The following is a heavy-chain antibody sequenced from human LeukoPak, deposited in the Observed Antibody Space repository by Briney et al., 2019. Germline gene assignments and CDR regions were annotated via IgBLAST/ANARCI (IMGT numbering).Heavy chain of an antibody. Sequence: GASVKVSCKASGYTFTNYGLSWARQAPGQGLEWMGWISTYNGNTNYAQKFQGRVTMTRDTSTNTGYMEMRSLRTDDTAVYYCARGDVSNSWYRTPDYWGQGTLVTVSS. V-gene: IGHV1-18*01. CDR3: ARGDVSNSWYRTPDY. D-gene: IGHD6-13*01. J-gene: IGHJ4*02. CDR2: ISTYNGNT. CDR1: GYTFTNYG.